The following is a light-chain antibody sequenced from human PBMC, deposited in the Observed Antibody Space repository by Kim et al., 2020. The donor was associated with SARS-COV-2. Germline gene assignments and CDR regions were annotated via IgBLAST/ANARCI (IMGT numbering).Light chain of an antibody. CDR2: ATS. J-gene: IGKJ2*01. CDR3: QQSHSTPYN. Sequence: DIQMTQSPSSLSASVGDRVTITCRPSQSVAEYLHWYQQKPGKAPKLLIYATSDLQHGVPSRFSGARSGTEFTLTINSLRLEDFATYYCQQSHSTPYNFGQGTKVDIK. V-gene: IGKV1-39*01. CDR1: QSVAEY.